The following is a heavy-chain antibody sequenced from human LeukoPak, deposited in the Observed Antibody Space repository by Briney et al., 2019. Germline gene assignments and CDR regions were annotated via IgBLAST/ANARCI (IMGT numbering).Heavy chain of an antibody. CDR1: GYTFTGYY. CDR3: ARGMVGATPDYYYGMDV. D-gene: IGHD1-26*01. CDR2: INPNSGGT. J-gene: IGHJ6*02. Sequence: GASVKVSCKASGYTFTGYYMHWVRQAPGQGLEWMGWINPNSGGTNYAQKFQGRVTMTRDTSISTAYMELSRLRSDDTAVYYCARGMVGATPDYYYGMDVWGQGTTVTVSS. V-gene: IGHV1-2*02.